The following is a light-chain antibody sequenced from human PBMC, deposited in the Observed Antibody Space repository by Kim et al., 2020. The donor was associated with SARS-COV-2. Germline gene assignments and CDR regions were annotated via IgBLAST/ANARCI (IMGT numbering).Light chain of an antibody. CDR1: SSNIVAGYD. CDR3: QSYDSYLEEPV. Sequence: VTISCSWSSSNIVAGYDVIWYQQLPGTAPKLLIYEDYNRPSGIPDRFSGSKSCSSASLAITGLQAEDEADYYCQSYDSYLEEPVFGGGTKLTVL. J-gene: IGLJ3*02. CDR2: EDY. V-gene: IGLV1-40*01.